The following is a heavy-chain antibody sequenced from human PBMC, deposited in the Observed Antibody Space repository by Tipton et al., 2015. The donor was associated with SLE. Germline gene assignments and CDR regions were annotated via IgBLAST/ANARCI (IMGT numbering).Heavy chain of an antibody. J-gene: IGHJ4*01. CDR1: GVSFKNYS. CDR3: ARQSYTSDWYGTGY. Sequence: TLSLTCAVYGVSFKNYSWTWIRQPPGKGLEWIGEINHSGSTYYNPSLKSRVTISVDRSKNLFSLKLTSVTTADTAVYYCARQSYTSDWYGTGYWGRGTLVIVSS. V-gene: IGHV4-34*01. CDR2: INHSGST. D-gene: IGHD6-19*01.